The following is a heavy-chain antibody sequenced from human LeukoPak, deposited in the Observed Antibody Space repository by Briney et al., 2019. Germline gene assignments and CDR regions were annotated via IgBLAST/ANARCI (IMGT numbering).Heavy chain of an antibody. Sequence: SETLSLTCAVYGGSFSGYHWSWIRQPPGKGLEWIGEINHSGSTNYNPSLKSRVTISVDTSKNQFSLKLSSVTAADTAVYYCASSEGTVDAFDIWGQGTMVTVSS. CDR2: INHSGST. V-gene: IGHV4-34*01. D-gene: IGHD3-10*01. CDR1: GGSFSGYH. CDR3: ASSEGTVDAFDI. J-gene: IGHJ3*02.